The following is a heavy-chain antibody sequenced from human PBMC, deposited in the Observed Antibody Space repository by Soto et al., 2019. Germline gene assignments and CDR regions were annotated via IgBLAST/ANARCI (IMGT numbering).Heavy chain of an antibody. CDR1: GGSISSGGYY. D-gene: IGHD2-21*02. J-gene: IGHJ6*02. Sequence: SETLSLTGTVSGGSISSGGYYWSWIRQHPGKGLEWIGYIYYSGSTYYNPSLKSRVTISVDTSKNQFSLKLSSVTAADTAVYYCARDPEPDCGGDCYSGYYGMDVWGQGTTVTVSS. CDR2: IYYSGST. V-gene: IGHV4-31*03. CDR3: ARDPEPDCGGDCYSGYYGMDV.